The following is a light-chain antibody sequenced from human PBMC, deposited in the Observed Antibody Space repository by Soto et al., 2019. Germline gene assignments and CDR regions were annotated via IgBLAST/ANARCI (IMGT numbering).Light chain of an antibody. CDR2: GAS. Sequence: IVMTQSPATLSLSPGERATLSCRASQGIGSTLAWYQQKPGQAPRLLIYGASTRATGIPARFSGSGSGTEFTFTISSLQSEDFAVYYCLQYNNWVPTFGQGTKVDIK. J-gene: IGKJ1*01. V-gene: IGKV3-15*01. CDR1: QGIGST. CDR3: LQYNNWVPT.